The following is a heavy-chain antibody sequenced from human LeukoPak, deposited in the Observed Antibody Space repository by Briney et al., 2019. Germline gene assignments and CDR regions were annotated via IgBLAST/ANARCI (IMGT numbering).Heavy chain of an antibody. Sequence: ASVKVSCKASGGTFSSYAISWVRQAPGQGLEWMGRIIPILGIANYAQKFQERVTITRDMSTSTAYMELSSLRSEDTAVYYCAAAPRYYDSSGYYDYWGQGTLVTVSS. J-gene: IGHJ4*02. CDR1: GGTFSSYA. D-gene: IGHD3-22*01. V-gene: IGHV1-69*04. CDR2: IIPILGIA. CDR3: AAAPRYYDSSGYYDY.